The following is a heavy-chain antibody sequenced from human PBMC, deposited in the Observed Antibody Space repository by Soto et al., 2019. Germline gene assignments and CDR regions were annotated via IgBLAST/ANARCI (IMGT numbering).Heavy chain of an antibody. CDR3: AKHISGFSSYWPDN. V-gene: IGHV3-23*01. Sequence: GGSLRLSCAASGFTFGSYAMSWVRQAPGKGLAWVSSIGGSGETTYYADSVRGRFTISRDNSKNTLYVQMNSLRAEDTAVYYCAKHISGFSSYWPDNWGQGTLVTVSS. CDR2: IGGSGETT. J-gene: IGHJ4*02. CDR1: GFTFGSYA. D-gene: IGHD2-2*01.